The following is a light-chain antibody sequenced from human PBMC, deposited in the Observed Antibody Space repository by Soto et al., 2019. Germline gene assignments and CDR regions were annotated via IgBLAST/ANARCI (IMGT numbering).Light chain of an antibody. Sequence: QSALTQPASVSGSPGQSITISCTGTSSGVGGYNYVSWYQQHPGKAPKLMIYDVSNRPSGVSNRFSGSKSGNTASLTISGLQAEDEADYYCSSYTSSSLVFGGGTKVTVL. CDR3: SSYTSSSLV. CDR2: DVS. J-gene: IGLJ2*01. V-gene: IGLV2-14*01. CDR1: SSGVGGYNY.